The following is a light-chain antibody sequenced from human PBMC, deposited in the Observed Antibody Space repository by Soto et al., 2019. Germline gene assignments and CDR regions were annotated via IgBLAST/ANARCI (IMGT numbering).Light chain of an antibody. V-gene: IGKV1-39*01. CDR1: QSISSY. J-gene: IGKJ1*01. CDR2: AAS. Sequence: DIQMTQSPSSLSASLGDRVTITCGASQSISSYLNWYQQKPGKAPKLLIYAASSLQSGVPSRFSGSGSGTDFTLTISSLQPEDFEPYYCQQSYSTPRTFGQGTKVDIK. CDR3: QQSYSTPRT.